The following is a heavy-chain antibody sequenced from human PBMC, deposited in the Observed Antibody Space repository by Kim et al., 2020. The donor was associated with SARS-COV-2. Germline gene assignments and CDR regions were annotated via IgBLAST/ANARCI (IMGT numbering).Heavy chain of an antibody. V-gene: IGHV3-30*02. Sequence: KGRFTISRDNSKNTLYLQMNSLRAEDTAVYYCAKNNYDFWSGYYGPFDYWGQGTLVTASS. CDR3: AKNNYDFWSGYYGPFDY. J-gene: IGHJ4*02. D-gene: IGHD3-3*01.